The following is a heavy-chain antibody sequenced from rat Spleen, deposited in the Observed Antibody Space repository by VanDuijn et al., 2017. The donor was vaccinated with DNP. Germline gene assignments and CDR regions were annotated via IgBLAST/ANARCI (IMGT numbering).Heavy chain of an antibody. J-gene: IGHJ2*01. V-gene: IGHV5-25*01. D-gene: IGHD4-3*01. CDR1: GFIFRNYD. CDR2: ISTSGGSS. Sequence: EVQLVESGGGLVQPGRSLKLSCVVSGFIFRNYDMAWVRQAPTKGLEWVASISTSGGSSYYRDSVKGRFAISRDNAKSTLYLQMNSLRSEDMATYYCIRWNSGHFDYWGQGVMVTVSS. CDR3: IRWNSGHFDY.